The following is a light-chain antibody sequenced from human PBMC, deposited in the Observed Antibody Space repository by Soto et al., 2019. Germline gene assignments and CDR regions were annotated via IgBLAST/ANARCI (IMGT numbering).Light chain of an antibody. J-gene: IGLJ2*01. CDR2: DVR. V-gene: IGLV2-14*03. CDR3: SSYTSSSTVI. Sequence: QSALTQPASVSGSPGQSITISCTGTSSDIGGYNYISWYQQHPGKAPKFIIYDVRNRPSGVSNRFSGSRSGNTASLTISGLRAEDEVDYYCSSYTSSSTVIFGGGTKLTVL. CDR1: SSDIGGYNY.